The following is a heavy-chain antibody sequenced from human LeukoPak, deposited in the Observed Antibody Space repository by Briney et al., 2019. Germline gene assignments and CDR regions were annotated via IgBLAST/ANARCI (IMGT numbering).Heavy chain of an antibody. D-gene: IGHD2-15*01. V-gene: IGHV4-4*07. CDR3: VRGGSKAAATFDY. CDR1: GGSISGYY. J-gene: IGHJ4*02. Sequence: SETLSFTGTVSGGSISGYYWSWIRPPAGKGLEWIGHIHTSGNTNYNPSLKSRVTMSVDTSNNQFSPRVNSVTAADTAIYYCVRGGSKAAATFDYWGQGTLVTVFS. CDR2: IHTSGNT.